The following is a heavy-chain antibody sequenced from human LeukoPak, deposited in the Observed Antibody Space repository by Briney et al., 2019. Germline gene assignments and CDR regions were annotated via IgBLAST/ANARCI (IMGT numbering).Heavy chain of an antibody. D-gene: IGHD4-17*01. CDR3: AKGARGDTVTSIVGLNWFDP. V-gene: IGHV3-30*18. J-gene: IGHJ5*02. Sequence: PGGSLRLSCAASGITFRSYGMHWVRPAPGKGLERVAVISYDGSHKYYADTVKGRFSISRDNSTNTLYLQMNSLRADDTAVYYCAKGARGDTVTSIVGLNWFDPWGQGTLVTVSS. CDR2: ISYDGSHK. CDR1: GITFRSYG.